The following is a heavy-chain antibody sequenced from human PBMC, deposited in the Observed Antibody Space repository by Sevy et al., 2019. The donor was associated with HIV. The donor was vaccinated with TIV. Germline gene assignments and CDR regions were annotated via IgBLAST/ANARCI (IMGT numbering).Heavy chain of an antibody. J-gene: IGHJ6*02. CDR3: ARGPWEQWLVLYGMDV. CDR1: GFTFSSYS. CDR2: ISSSSSYI. D-gene: IGHD6-19*01. Sequence: GGSLRLSCAASGFTFSSYSMNWVRQAPGKGLEWVSSISSSSSYIYYADSVKGRFTISRDNAKNSLYLQMNSLRAEDTAMYYCARGPWEQWLVLYGMDVWGQGTTVTVSS. V-gene: IGHV3-21*01.